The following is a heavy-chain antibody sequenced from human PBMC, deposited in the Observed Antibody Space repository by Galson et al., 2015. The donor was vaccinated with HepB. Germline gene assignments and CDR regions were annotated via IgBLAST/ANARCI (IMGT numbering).Heavy chain of an antibody. CDR2: ISGSGSVT. V-gene: IGHV3-23*01. CDR3: AKGNHGTIFGAADY. Sequence: SLRLSCAASGFTFNSYAMNWVRQAPGKGLEWVSAISGSGSVTYYTDSVKDRFTISRDNSKNTVFLQMNSLRADDTAVFYCAKGNHGTIFGAADYWGQGTLVTASS. CDR1: GFTFNSYA. D-gene: IGHD3-3*01. J-gene: IGHJ4*02.